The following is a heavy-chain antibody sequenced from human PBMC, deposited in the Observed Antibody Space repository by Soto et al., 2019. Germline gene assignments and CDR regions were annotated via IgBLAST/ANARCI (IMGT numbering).Heavy chain of an antibody. CDR3: AQTLGLAVTGPGRFDL. D-gene: IGHD6-19*01. CDR2: IIPIFATA. J-gene: IGHJ2*01. V-gene: IGHV1-69*12. CDR1: GGTFTSNA. Sequence: QVQLVQSGAEVKKPGTSVKVSCKASGGTFTSNAISWVRQAPGQGLEWMGGIIPIFATANYAQKFQGRVTITADESTSTAYMELRGLRSEDTAVYYCAQTLGLAVTGPGRFDLWGRGPLVTVSS.